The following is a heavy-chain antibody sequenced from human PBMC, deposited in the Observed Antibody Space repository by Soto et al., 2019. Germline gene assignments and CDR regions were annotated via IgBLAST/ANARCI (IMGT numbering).Heavy chain of an antibody. Sequence: ASVKVSCKASGYTFTGYYMHWVRQAPGQGLEWMGWINPNSGGTNYAQKFQGWVTMTRDTSISTASMELSRLRSDDTAVYYCARGRVDIVATTQDAFDIWGQGTMVTVSS. CDR2: INPNSGGT. CDR1: GYTFTGYY. D-gene: IGHD5-12*01. J-gene: IGHJ3*02. V-gene: IGHV1-2*04. CDR3: ARGRVDIVATTQDAFDI.